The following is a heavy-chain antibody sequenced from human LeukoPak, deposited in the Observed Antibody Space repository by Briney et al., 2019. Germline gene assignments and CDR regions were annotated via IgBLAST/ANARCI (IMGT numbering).Heavy chain of an antibody. CDR1: GFTFRSYS. CDR2: ISSSSSTI. D-gene: IGHD2-8*01. CDR3: ARRGPRYCTNGVCPNDAFDI. J-gene: IGHJ3*02. V-gene: IGHV3-48*01. Sequence: GGSLRLSCAASGFTFRSYSMNWVRQAPGKGLEWVSYISSSSSTIYYADSVKGRFTISRDNARNSLYLQMNSLRAEDTAVYYCARRGPRYCTNGVCPNDAFDIWGQGTMVTVSS.